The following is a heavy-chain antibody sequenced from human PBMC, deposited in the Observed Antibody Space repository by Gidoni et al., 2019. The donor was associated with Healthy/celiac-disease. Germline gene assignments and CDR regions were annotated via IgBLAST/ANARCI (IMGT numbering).Heavy chain of an antibody. Sequence: QVQLVQSGAAVKKPGSSVKVSCKASGGTFSSYTISWVRQAPGQGLEWMGRIIPILGIANYAQKCQGRVTITADKSTSTAYMELSSLRSEDTAVYYCARDVSDILTGYRHNNWFDPWGQGTLVTVSS. D-gene: IGHD3-9*01. J-gene: IGHJ5*02. CDR1: GGTFSSYT. CDR3: ARDVSDILTGYRHNNWFDP. V-gene: IGHV1-69*08. CDR2: IIPILGIA.